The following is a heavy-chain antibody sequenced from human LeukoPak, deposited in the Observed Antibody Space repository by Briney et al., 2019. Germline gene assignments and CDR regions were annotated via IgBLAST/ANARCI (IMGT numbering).Heavy chain of an antibody. Sequence: SETLSLTCTVSGGSISSSSYYWGWIRQPPGKGLEWIGSTYYSGSTHYNPSLKSRVTISVDTSKNQFSLKLSSVTAADTAVYYCARVDYYDSSGSIDYWGQGTLVTVSS. V-gene: IGHV4-39*07. CDR2: TYYSGST. D-gene: IGHD3-22*01. CDR3: ARVDYYDSSGSIDY. CDR1: GGSISSSSYY. J-gene: IGHJ4*02.